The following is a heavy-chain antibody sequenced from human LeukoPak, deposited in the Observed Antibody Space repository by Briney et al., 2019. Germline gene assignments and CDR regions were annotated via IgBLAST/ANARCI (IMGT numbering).Heavy chain of an antibody. J-gene: IGHJ4*02. CDR3: ARKRIAAAGLYYFDY. Sequence: PSETLPLTCTVSGYSISSGYYWGWIRQPPGKGLEWIGSLYHSGNTYYNPSLKSRVTISVDTSKNQFSLKLSSVTAADTAVYYCARKRIAAAGLYYFDYWGQGTLVTVSS. D-gene: IGHD6-13*01. V-gene: IGHV4-38-2*02. CDR1: GYSISSGYY. CDR2: LYHSGNT.